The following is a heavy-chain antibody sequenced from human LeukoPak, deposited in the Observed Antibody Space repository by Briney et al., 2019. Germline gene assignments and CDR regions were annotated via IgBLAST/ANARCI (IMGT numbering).Heavy chain of an antibody. Sequence: SETLSLTCAVYGGSFSGYYWSWIRQPPGKGLEWIGEINHSGSTNYNPSLKSRVTISVDTSKNQFSLKLSSVTAADTAVYHCASFRSVTMVRGGRDYWGQGTLVTVSS. D-gene: IGHD3-10*01. CDR2: INHSGST. CDR3: ASFRSVTMVRGGRDY. J-gene: IGHJ4*02. CDR1: GGSFSGYY. V-gene: IGHV4-34*01.